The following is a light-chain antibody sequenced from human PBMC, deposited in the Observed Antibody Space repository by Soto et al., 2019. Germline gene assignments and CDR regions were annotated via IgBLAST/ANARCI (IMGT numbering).Light chain of an antibody. CDR3: QHYDSAPLT. V-gene: IGKV3-20*01. CDR2: GAS. J-gene: IGKJ4*01. CDR1: QGVNSRY. Sequence: EVVLTQSPCTLSVSPGERAVLSCRASQGVNSRYLAWYQQKHGQSPRLLIAGASGRDTGIPDRFSGSGSGTDFTLIINSLEAEDFAVYYCQHYDSAPLTFGGGTKVEI.